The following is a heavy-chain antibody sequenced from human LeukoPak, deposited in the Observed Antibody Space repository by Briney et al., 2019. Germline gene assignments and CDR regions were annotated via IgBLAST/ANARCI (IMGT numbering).Heavy chain of an antibody. CDR2: ITASGGTT. V-gene: IGHV3-23*01. CDR1: EFSFSNYD. J-gene: IGHJ4*02. Sequence: GGSLRLSCAASEFSFSNYDMSWVRQAPGKGLEWVSSITASGGTTYNADSVKGRFTISRDNSKNTLYLQMNSLKVADTALCYCAKDWDYWGQGTLVTVSS. CDR3: AKDWDY.